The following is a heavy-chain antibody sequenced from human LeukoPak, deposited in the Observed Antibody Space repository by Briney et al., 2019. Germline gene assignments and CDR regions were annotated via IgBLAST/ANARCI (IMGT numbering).Heavy chain of an antibody. D-gene: IGHD3-22*01. CDR3: ARAAYDSGGYTANHDF. V-gene: IGHV3-53*01. J-gene: IGHJ4*02. Sequence: GESLRLSCAASGFSVSTSYMSWVRQAPGKGLEYVSVLYDSGDTYYAESVKGRFTISRDNSKNTVYLQMNSLRVEDTAVYYCARAAYDSGGYTANHDFWGQGTLVTVSS. CDR1: GFSVSTSY. CDR2: LYDSGDT.